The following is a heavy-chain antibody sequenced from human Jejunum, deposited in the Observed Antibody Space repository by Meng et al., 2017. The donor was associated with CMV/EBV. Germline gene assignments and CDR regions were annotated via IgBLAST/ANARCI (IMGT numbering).Heavy chain of an antibody. V-gene: IGHV4-59*01. CDR2: IYYSGTT. J-gene: IGHJ6*02. D-gene: IGHD1-26*01. CDR1: GSISTYY. CDR3: ARDWEGANPYYYSGMDV. Sequence: GSISTYYGSWIRQSPGKGLEWIGYIYYSGTTYYKPSLKSRVTISLDKARNQFSLNLRSVTAADTAVYYCARDWEGANPYYYSGMDVWGQGTTVTVSS.